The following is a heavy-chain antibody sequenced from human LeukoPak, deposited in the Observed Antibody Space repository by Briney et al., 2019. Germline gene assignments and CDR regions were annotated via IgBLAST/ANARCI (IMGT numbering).Heavy chain of an antibody. D-gene: IGHD6-19*01. CDR2: ISGSGGST. Sequence: GGSLRLSCAASGFTFSSYAMSWVRQAPGKGLEWVSAISGSGGSTYYADSVKGRFTISRDNSKNTLYLQMNSLRAEDTAVYYCAKAHSSGWYGGGFDYWGQGTLVTVSS. CDR1: GFTFSSYA. V-gene: IGHV3-23*01. J-gene: IGHJ4*02. CDR3: AKAHSSGWYGGGFDY.